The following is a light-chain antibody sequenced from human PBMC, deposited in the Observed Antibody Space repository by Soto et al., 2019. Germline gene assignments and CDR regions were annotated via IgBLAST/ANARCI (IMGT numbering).Light chain of an antibody. CDR1: SSDIGSYNR. CDR2: ANT. CDR3: QSYDSSLSGRVV. J-gene: IGLJ2*01. Sequence: QSALTQPASVSGSPGQSITISCTGTSSDIGSYNRVSWYQQPPGTAPKLIIYANTNRPSGVPDRFSGSKSGTSASLAITGLQAEDEAEYYCQSYDSSLSGRVVFGGGTKVTVL. V-gene: IGLV2-18*02.